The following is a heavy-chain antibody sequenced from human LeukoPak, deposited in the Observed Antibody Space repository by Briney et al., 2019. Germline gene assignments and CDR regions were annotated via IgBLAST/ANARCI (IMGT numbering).Heavy chain of an antibody. J-gene: IGHJ4*02. D-gene: IGHD6-13*01. CDR1: GYTLTSYG. CDR3: ARDPLNLYSSSCFDY. Sequence: ASVKVSCKASGYTLTSYGISWVRQAPGQGLEWMGWISAYNGNTNYAQKLQGRVTMTTDTSTSTAYMELRSLRSDDTAVYYCARDPLNLYSSSCFDYWGQGTLVTVSS. CDR2: ISAYNGNT. V-gene: IGHV1-18*01.